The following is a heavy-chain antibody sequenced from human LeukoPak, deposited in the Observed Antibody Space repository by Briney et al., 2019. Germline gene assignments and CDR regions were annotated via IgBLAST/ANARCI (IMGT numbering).Heavy chain of an antibody. Sequence: ASVKVSCKTSGYTFTNYDINWVRQATGQGLEWMGWISAYNGNTNYAQKLQGRVTMTTDTSTSTAYMELRSLRSDDTAVYYCARVDMAAAGIDYWGQGTLVTVSS. J-gene: IGHJ4*02. CDR2: ISAYNGNT. V-gene: IGHV1-18*01. CDR1: GYTFTNYD. CDR3: ARVDMAAAGIDY. D-gene: IGHD6-13*01.